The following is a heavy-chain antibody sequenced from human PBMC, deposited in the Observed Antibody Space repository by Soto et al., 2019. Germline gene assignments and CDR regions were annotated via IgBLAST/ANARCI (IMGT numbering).Heavy chain of an antibody. CDR1: GFTFSNHA. D-gene: IGHD5-12*01. Sequence: GGSLRLSCGASGFTFSNHAMSWVRQAPGKGLEWVSAISGSGSTTYSADSVRGRFTISRDISKNTLYLHMDSLRAEDTAVYFCARAVSDGYNHFDYWGQGTLVTVSS. V-gene: IGHV3-23*01. CDR3: ARAVSDGYNHFDY. J-gene: IGHJ4*02. CDR2: ISGSGSTT.